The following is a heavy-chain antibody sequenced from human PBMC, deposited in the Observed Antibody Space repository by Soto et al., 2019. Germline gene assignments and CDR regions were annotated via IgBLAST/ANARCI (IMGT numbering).Heavy chain of an antibody. CDR3: ARVHYCSSTSCYAKKPGRFNP. Sequence: QVQLQQWGAGLLKPSETLSLTGAVYGGYFSGYYCSWIRQPPGKGLEGIGEINDSVSTNYNPSLKSRVTISVDTSKNQFSLKLSSVTAADTAVYYCARVHYCSSTSCYAKKPGRFNPWGQGTLVTVSS. J-gene: IGHJ5*02. V-gene: IGHV4-34*01. CDR2: INDSVST. CDR1: GGYFSGYY. D-gene: IGHD2-2*01.